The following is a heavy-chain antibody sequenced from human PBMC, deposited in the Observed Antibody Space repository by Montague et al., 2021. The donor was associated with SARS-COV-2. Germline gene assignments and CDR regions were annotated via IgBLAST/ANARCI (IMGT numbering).Heavy chain of an antibody. D-gene: IGHD6-13*01. CDR2: IWYDVSNK. CDR1: GFTFSSYG. J-gene: IGHJ4*02. Sequence: SLRLSCAASGFTFSSYGMHWVRQAPGKGLEWVAVIWYDVSNKYXXXSXXXRFXISRDNSKNTLYLQMNSLRAEDTAVYYCARDLVVAAAGTRYYFDYWGQGTLVTVSS. V-gene: IGHV3-33*01. CDR3: ARDLVVAAAGTRYYFDY.